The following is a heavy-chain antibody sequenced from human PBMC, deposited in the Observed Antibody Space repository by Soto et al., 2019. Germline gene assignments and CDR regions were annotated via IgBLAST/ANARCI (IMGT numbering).Heavy chain of an antibody. CDR2: ISSSSSYI. J-gene: IGHJ6*02. CDR1: GFTFSSYS. CDR3: ARDLVGATNFYYYYGMDV. V-gene: IGHV3-21*01. Sequence: EVQLVESGGGLVKPGGSLRLSCAASGFTFSSYSMNWVRQAPGKGLEWVSSISSSSSYIYYADSVKGRFTISRDNAKNSLYLQMNSLRAEDTAVYYCARDLVGATNFYYYYGMDVWGQGTTVTVSS. D-gene: IGHD1-26*01.